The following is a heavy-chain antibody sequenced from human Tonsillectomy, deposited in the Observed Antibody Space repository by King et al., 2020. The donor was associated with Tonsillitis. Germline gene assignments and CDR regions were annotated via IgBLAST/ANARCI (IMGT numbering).Heavy chain of an antibody. CDR3: AMAGSSWYGALKNWFDP. Sequence: QVQLQQSGPGLVKPSQTLSLPCAISGDSVSSNSAAWNWIRQSPSRGLERLGRTYYRSKWYNDYAVSVKSRITINPETSKNQYSLQLNSVTPEDTAVDYCAMAGSSWYGALKNWFDPWGQGTLGTVSA. CDR2: TYYRSKWYN. J-gene: IGHJ5*02. CDR1: GDSVSSNSAA. V-gene: IGHV6-1*01. D-gene: IGHD6-13*01.